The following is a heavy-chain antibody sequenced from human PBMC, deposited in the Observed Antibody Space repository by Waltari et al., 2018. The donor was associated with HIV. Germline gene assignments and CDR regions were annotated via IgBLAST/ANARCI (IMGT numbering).Heavy chain of an antibody. CDR2: IKDDGNEK. Sequence: MQLVESGGGLVQRGGSLRLSCTGSGSTFTSHRMSWVRQAPGKALEWVANIKDDGNEKYYVNSVRGRFTISRDNANNSLYLEMNRLRDEDTAVYYCVRENDFGTIFFNYHYAMDVWGQGTSVTVSS. V-gene: IGHV3-7*01. J-gene: IGHJ6*02. CDR1: GSTFTSHR. D-gene: IGHD3-3*01. CDR3: VRENDFGTIFFNYHYAMDV.